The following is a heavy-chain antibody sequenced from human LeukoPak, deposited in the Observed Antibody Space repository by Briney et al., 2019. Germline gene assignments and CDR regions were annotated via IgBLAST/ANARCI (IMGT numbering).Heavy chain of an antibody. Sequence: PGGSLRLSCAASGFTFSSYNMNWVRQAPGKGLEWVSYISSSSSTIYYADSVKGRFTISRDDAKNSLYLQMNSLRAEDTAVYYCARQGDRMAGIAARRNDYWGQGTLVTVSS. J-gene: IGHJ4*02. CDR1: GFTFSSYN. CDR3: ARQGDRMAGIAARRNDY. CDR2: ISSSSSTI. D-gene: IGHD6-6*01. V-gene: IGHV3-48*01.